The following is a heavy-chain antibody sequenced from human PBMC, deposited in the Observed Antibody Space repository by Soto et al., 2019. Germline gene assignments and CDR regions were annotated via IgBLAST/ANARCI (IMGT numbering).Heavy chain of an antibody. CDR1: GDSISSTHW. Sequence: SETLSLTCVVSGDSISSTHWWTWVRQTPGTGLEWIGEVYHTGSTKYNPSLKNRVTISLDKSNKQNSLNHKSLTAADTAVYYCATLPPRIVVTILPIPSWGQGTQVTVS. CDR3: ATLPPRIVVTILPIPS. D-gene: IGHD2-21*01. CDR2: VYHTGST. V-gene: IGHV4-4*02. J-gene: IGHJ4*02.